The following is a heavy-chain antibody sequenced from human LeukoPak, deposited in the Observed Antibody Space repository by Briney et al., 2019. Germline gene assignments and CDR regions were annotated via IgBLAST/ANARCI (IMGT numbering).Heavy chain of an antibody. Sequence: GGSLRLACAASGFRFSSYAMSWVRQAPGKGLEWVSAISGSGVSTYYADSVKGRFTVSRDNSKNTLYLQMNSLRAEDTAVYYCARDSEYSSPWNFDYWGQGTLVTVSS. CDR3: ARDSEYSSPWNFDY. CDR2: ISGSGVST. V-gene: IGHV3-23*01. D-gene: IGHD6-6*01. J-gene: IGHJ4*02. CDR1: GFRFSSYA.